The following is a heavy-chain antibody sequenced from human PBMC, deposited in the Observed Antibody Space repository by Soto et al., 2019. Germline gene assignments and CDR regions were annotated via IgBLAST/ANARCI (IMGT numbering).Heavy chain of an antibody. J-gene: IGHJ3*02. Sequence: PGGSLRLSCAASGFTFSNYWIHWVRQAPEKGLVWVSRVNNDGGNSIYADSVTGRFITSRDNAKNMVYLQMNTLRTEDTAVYYCARGGFHHGFDIWGQGTMVTVSS. CDR3: ARGGFHHGFDI. CDR2: VNNDGGNS. CDR1: GFTFSNYW. V-gene: IGHV3-74*01.